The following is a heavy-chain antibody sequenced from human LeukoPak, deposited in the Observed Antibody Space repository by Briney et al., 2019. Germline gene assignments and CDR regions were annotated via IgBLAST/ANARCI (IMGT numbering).Heavy chain of an antibody. CDR2: IYYSGST. CDR3: ARVAGDLDSSGYYRIGAFFDY. CDR1: GGSISSGGHY. D-gene: IGHD3-22*01. Sequence: TLSLTCTVSGGSISSGGHYWSWIRQHPGKGLEWIGYIYYSGSTYYNPSLKSRVTISVDTSKNQFSLKLSSVTAADTAVYYCARVAGDLDSSGYYRIGAFFDYWGQGTLVTVSS. J-gene: IGHJ4*02. V-gene: IGHV4-31*03.